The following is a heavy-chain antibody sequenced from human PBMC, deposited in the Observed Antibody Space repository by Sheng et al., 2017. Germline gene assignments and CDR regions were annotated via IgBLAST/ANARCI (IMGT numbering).Heavy chain of an antibody. CDR2: IYHSGGT. CDR1: GYSISSGYY. CDR3: ASGSRID. D-gene: IGHD1-1*01. J-gene: IGHJ6*01. Sequence: QVQLQESGPGLVKPSETLSLTCTVSGYSISSGYYGGWTRQPPGKGLEWIASIYHSGGTYYNRPQESSHHISGHVQDQFSLKLSSVTAQHGHLYXASGSRIDCGPGT. V-gene: IGHV4-38-2*02.